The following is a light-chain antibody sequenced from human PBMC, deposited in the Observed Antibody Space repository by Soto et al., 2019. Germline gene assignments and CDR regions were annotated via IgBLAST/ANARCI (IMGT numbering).Light chain of an antibody. CDR1: QSITSY. J-gene: IGKJ1*01. CDR2: ASS. Sequence: DIQMTQSPSSLSASVGDSVSITCRASQSITSYLNWYQQKPGKAPMLLIYASSTLQSGVPSRFSGSGSGTDFTLTISSLQPEDFATYHCQQSLTTPWTFGQGTRCKS. CDR3: QQSLTTPWT. V-gene: IGKV1-39*01.